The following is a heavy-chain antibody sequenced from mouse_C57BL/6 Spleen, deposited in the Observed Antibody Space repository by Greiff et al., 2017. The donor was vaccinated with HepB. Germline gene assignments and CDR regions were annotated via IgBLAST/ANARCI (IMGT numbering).Heavy chain of an antibody. CDR1: GYSFTGYY. J-gene: IGHJ2*01. D-gene: IGHD1-1*01. Sequence: VHVKQSGPELVKPGASVKISCKASGYSFTGYYMNWVKQSPEKSLEWIGEINPSTGGTTYNQKFKAKATLTVDKSSSTAYMQLKSLTSEDSAVYYCARHYGSSYDFDYWGQGTTLTVSS. CDR2: INPSTGGT. CDR3: ARHYGSSYDFDY. V-gene: IGHV1-42*01.